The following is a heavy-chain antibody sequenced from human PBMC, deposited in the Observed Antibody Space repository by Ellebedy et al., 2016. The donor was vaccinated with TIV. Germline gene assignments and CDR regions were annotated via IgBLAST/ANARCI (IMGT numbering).Heavy chain of an antibody. D-gene: IGHD2-15*01. V-gene: IGHV1-18*04. Sequence: ASVKVSXKASSYTFTSYGISWVRQAPGQGLEWMGWISAYNGNTNYAQKLQGRVTMTTDTSTSTAYMELRSLRSDDTAVYYCARDRGWSLTNWFDPWGQGTLVTVSS. CDR3: ARDRGWSLTNWFDP. CDR1: SYTFTSYG. CDR2: ISAYNGNT. J-gene: IGHJ5*02.